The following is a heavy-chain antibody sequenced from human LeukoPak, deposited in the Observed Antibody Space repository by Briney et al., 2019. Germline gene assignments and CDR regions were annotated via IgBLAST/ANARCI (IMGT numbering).Heavy chain of an antibody. Sequence: SETLSLTCAVSGGSISSGGYSWSWIRQPPGRGLEWIGYIYHSGSTYYNPSLKSRVTISVDRSKNQFSLKLSSVTAADTAVYYCARARNSGTLNFDYWGQGTLVTVSS. CDR2: IYHSGST. CDR1: GGSISSGGYS. CDR3: ARARNSGTLNFDY. J-gene: IGHJ4*02. V-gene: IGHV4-30-2*01. D-gene: IGHD3-10*01.